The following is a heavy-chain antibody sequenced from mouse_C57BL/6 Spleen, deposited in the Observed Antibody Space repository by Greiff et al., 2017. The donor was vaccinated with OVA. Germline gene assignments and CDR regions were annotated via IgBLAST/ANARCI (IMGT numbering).Heavy chain of an antibody. CDR3: ATKFLDSSGGEFAY. J-gene: IGHJ3*01. Sequence: QVQLKESGPGLVAPSQRLSITCTVSGFSLTSYAISWVRQPPGKGLEWLGVIWTGGGTNYNSAHKTRLSISKDNTKSQVFLKMNSLQTDDTARYYCATKFLDSSGGEFAYWSQGTLVTVSA. V-gene: IGHV2-9-1*01. D-gene: IGHD3-2*02. CDR1: GFSLTSYA. CDR2: IWTGGGT.